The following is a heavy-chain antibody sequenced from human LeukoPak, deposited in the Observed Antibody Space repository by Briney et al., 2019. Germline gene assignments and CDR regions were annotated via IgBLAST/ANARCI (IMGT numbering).Heavy chain of an antibody. D-gene: IGHD1-26*01. Sequence: SETLSLTCAVSGYSISSGYYWGWIRQPPGKGLEWIGRIYHSGGTYYNPSLKSRVTTSVDTSKNQCSLKLSSVTAADTAVYYCARLGARFLDYWGQGTPVTVSS. V-gene: IGHV4-38-2*01. CDR1: GYSISSGYY. CDR3: ARLGARFLDY. J-gene: IGHJ4*02. CDR2: IYHSGGT.